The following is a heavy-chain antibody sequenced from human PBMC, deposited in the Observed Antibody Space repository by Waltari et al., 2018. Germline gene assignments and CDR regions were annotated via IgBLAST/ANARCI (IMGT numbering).Heavy chain of an antibody. J-gene: IGHJ6*02. V-gene: IGHV3-20*01. CDR2: INWSGDNA. Sequence: EVQLVESGGSVVRPGGSLRLACEACGFFFHASGLTWVRQVPGKGLEWGSGINWSGDNAGDADSVKGRFTVSRDNAKNSLYLEMNSLRAEDTALYHCARNFGTGYFYYGMDVWGQGTTVTVSS. CDR1: GFFFHASG. D-gene: IGHD2-15*01. CDR3: ARNFGTGYFYYGMDV.